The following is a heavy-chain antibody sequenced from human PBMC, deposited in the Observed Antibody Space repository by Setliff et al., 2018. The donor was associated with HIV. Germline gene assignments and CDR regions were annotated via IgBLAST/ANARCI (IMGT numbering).Heavy chain of an antibody. V-gene: IGHV1-18*01. CDR3: ARGMDDSRSSVRYY. D-gene: IGHD6-6*01. Sequence: ASVKVSCKAFGYTFASFGISWVRQAPGQGPEWVGWIGGDNGIPSYAQKLRDRVTLTADTSTKTVFMELRSLRSDDTAVYYCARGMDDSRSSVRYYWGQGTLVTVSS. CDR1: GYTFASFG. CDR2: IGGDNGIP. J-gene: IGHJ4*02.